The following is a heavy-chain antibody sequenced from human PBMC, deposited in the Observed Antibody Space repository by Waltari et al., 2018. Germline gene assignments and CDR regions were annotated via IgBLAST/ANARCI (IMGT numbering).Heavy chain of an antibody. CDR3: GTSRGGSEEY. D-gene: IGHD3-16*01. V-gene: IGHV4-39*01. CDR2: ISYSGNT. Sequence: QLQLQESGPGLVKPSETLSLTCTVSGGSISSDDFYWGWIRQPPGQGLEWIGSISYSGNTYYNSPLTSRATVSVDTPKNQFSLMLASVTAADTAVYYCGTSRGGSEEYWGQGRLVIVSS. J-gene: IGHJ4*01. CDR1: GGSISSDDFY.